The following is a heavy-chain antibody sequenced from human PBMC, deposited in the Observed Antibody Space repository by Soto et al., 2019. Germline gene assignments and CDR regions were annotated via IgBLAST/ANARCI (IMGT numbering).Heavy chain of an antibody. Sequence: ASVKVSCKVSGYTLTELSMHWVRQAPGKGLEWMGGFGPEDGETIYAQKFQGRVTMTEDTSTDTAYMELSSLRSEDTAVYYCATSVYYYDSSGYYYGYWGQGTLVTVSS. CDR3: ATSVYYYDSSGYYYGY. J-gene: IGHJ4*02. V-gene: IGHV1-24*01. CDR2: FGPEDGET. CDR1: GYTLTELS. D-gene: IGHD3-22*01.